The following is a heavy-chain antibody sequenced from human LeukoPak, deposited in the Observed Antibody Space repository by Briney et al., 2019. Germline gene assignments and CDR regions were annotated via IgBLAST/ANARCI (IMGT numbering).Heavy chain of an antibody. CDR3: AKHKAVGSSSEYFDY. V-gene: IGHV4-39*01. Sequence: SETLSLTCTVSGDSISSSPYYWGWIRQPPGKGLEWIGSMGSNGNTYYNASLKSRATISIDTSKNQFSLKVTSVTPADTAVYYCAKHKAVGSSSEYFDYWGQGSLVTVSS. J-gene: IGHJ4*02. D-gene: IGHD1-26*01. CDR2: MGSNGNT. CDR1: GDSISSSPYY.